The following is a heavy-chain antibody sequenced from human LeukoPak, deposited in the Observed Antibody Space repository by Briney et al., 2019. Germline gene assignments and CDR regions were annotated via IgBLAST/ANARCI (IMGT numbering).Heavy chain of an antibody. CDR1: VYTFTSYG. Sequence: GASVKVSCKASVYTFTSYGISWLRQAPGQRLEWMGWISAYNGNTNYEQKLQGRVTMTTDTSTSTAYMELRSLRSDDTAVYYCARLQTAPELDYWGQGTLVTVSS. CDR3: ARLQTAPELDY. D-gene: IGHD1-14*01. CDR2: ISAYNGNT. J-gene: IGHJ4*02. V-gene: IGHV1-18*01.